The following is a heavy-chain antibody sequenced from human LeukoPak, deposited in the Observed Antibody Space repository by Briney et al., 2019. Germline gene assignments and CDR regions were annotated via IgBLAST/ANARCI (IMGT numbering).Heavy chain of an antibody. Sequence: ASVKVSCKASGYTFTSYGISWVQQAPGQGLEWMGWISAYNGNTNYAQKLQGRVTMTTDTSTSTAYMELRSLRSDDTAVYYCARDSDILTGYGAFDIWGQGTMVTVSS. J-gene: IGHJ3*02. CDR2: ISAYNGNT. CDR3: ARDSDILTGYGAFDI. CDR1: GYTFTSYG. D-gene: IGHD3-9*01. V-gene: IGHV1-18*01.